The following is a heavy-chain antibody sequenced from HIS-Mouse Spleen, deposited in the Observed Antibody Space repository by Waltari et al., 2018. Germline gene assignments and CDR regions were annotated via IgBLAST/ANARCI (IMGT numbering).Heavy chain of an antibody. CDR1: GGSISSSSYY. CDR2: IYYSGST. J-gene: IGHJ2*01. V-gene: IGHV4-39*07. D-gene: IGHD6-13*01. Sequence: QLQLQESGPGLVKPSETLSLTCTVSGGSISSSSYYWGWIRQPPGKGLEWIGSIYYSGSTYYTPSLKSRVTKSVDPSKNQFSLKLSSVTAADTAVYYCAREIPYSSSWYDWYFDLWGRGTLVTVSS. CDR3: AREIPYSSSWYDWYFDL.